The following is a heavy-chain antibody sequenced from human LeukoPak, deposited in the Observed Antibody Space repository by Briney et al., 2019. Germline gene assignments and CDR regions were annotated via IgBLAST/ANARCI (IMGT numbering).Heavy chain of an antibody. CDR3: ARVPRGSDGYFQH. V-gene: IGHV4-59*01. CDR2: IYYSGST. J-gene: IGHJ1*01. Sequence: PSQTLSLTCTVSGGSISSYYWSWLRQPPGKGLEWIGYIYYSGSTNYNPSLKSRVTISVDTSKNQFSLKLSSVTAADTAVYYCARVPRGSDGYFQHWGQGTLVTVSS. CDR1: GGSISSYY. D-gene: IGHD1-26*01.